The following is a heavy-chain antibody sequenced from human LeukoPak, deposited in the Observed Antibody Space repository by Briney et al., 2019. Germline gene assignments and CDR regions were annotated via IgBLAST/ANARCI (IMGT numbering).Heavy chain of an antibody. CDR3: ATGPRSTYNWNYLYYFDY. D-gene: IGHD1-7*01. V-gene: IGHV1-24*01. CDR1: GYTLTELS. CDR2: FDLEDGET. J-gene: IGHJ4*02. Sequence: GASVKVSCKVSGYTLTELSMHWVRQAPGKGLEWMGGFDLEDGETIYAQKFQGRVTMTEDTSTDTAYMELSSLRSEDTAVYYCATGPRSTYNWNYLYYFDYWGQGTLVTVSS.